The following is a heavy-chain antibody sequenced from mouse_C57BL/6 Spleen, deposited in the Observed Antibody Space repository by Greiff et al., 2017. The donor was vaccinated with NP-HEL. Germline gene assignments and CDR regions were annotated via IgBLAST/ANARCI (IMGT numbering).Heavy chain of an antibody. J-gene: IGHJ2*01. CDR1: GFNIKDDY. D-gene: IGHD2-12*01. V-gene: IGHV14-4*01. CDR2: IDPENGDT. Sequence: EVQLQQSGAELVRPGASVKLSCTASGFNIKDDYMHWVKQRPEQGLEWIGGIDPENGDTEYASKFQGKATITADTSSNTAYLQLSSLTSEDTAVYYCTYYSSYYFDYWGQGTTLTVSS. CDR3: TYYSSYYFDY.